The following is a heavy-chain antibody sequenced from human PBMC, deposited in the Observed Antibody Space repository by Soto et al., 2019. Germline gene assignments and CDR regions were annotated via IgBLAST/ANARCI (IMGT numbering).Heavy chain of an antibody. CDR1: GFTFSSYA. V-gene: IGHV3-23*01. CDR2: ISGSGGST. Sequence: GGSLRLSXAASGFTFSSYAMSWVRQAPGKGLEWVSAISGSGGSTYYADSVKGRFTISRDNSKNTLYLQMNSLRAEDTAVYYCAKGPNYYDSSGYYSTEYFQHWGQGTLVTVSS. CDR3: AKGPNYYDSSGYYSTEYFQH. D-gene: IGHD3-22*01. J-gene: IGHJ1*01.